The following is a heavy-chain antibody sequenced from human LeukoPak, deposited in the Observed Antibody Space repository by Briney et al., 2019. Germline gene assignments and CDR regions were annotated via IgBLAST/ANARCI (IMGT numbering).Heavy chain of an antibody. J-gene: IGHJ6*02. V-gene: IGHV3-33*01. CDR2: IRYDGSNK. D-gene: IGHD1-7*01. CDR1: GFTFSSYG. Sequence: PGRSLRLSCAASGFTFSSYGMHWVRQAPGKGLERVAVIRYDGSNKYYADSVKGRFTISRDNSKNTLYLQMNSLRAEDTAVYYCARGHLTGTNYYYYGMDVWGQGTTVTVSS. CDR3: ARGHLTGTNYYYYGMDV.